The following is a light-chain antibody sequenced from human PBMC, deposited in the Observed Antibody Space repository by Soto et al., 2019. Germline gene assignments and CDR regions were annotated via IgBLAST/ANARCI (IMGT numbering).Light chain of an antibody. J-gene: IGKJ4*01. CDR2: DTS. Sequence: DIQMTQSPSTLSASVGDRVTITCRASQNIRSWLAWYQQRPGKVPNLLIWDTSKLQSGVPSRFSGSGSGTEFTLTIASLQRDDFAPYWYQHYDEFPLTFGGGTKVELK. V-gene: IGKV1-5*01. CDR1: QNIRSW. CDR3: QHYDEFPLT.